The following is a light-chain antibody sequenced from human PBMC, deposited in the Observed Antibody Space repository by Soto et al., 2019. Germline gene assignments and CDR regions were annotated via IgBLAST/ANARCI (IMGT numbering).Light chain of an antibody. V-gene: IGLV2-14*01. J-gene: IGLJ1*01. Sequence: LTQPASVSGSPGQSITISCTGTSSDVGGYTYVSWYQQRPGKAPELMIFEVSNRPSGVSNRFSGSKSGNTASLTISGLXAEDEADYYCTSYTSSRTPYVFGTGTKVTVL. CDR3: TSYTSSRTPYV. CDR1: SSDVGGYTY. CDR2: EVS.